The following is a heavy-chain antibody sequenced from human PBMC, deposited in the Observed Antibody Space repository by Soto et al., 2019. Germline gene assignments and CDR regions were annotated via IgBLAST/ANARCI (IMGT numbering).Heavy chain of an antibody. J-gene: IGHJ4*02. CDR1: VFTFMSYG. V-gene: IGHV3-23*01. CDR3: AKRELDDN. CDR2: ISESGSST. D-gene: IGHD1-7*01. Sequence: GWSLRLACASSVFTFMSYGMSWVRQAPGKGLEWVSGISESGSSTTYADSVKGRFTISRDNSKNTLFLQMNTLRAEDTAIYYCAKRELDDNWGQGTLVTVSS.